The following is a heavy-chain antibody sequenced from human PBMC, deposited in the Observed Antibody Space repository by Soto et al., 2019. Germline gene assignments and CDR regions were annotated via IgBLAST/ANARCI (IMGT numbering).Heavy chain of an antibody. CDR3: KTQAFDY. Sequence: PGGSRRLSCAACGFTFSNYCMHWVRQAPGKGLEWVAFVWLDGSNKYYADSVRDRFPISRVNSKNTRYLQMNSLKAEDTAVYHCKTQAFDYRGQGAQVTVS. J-gene: IGHJ4*02. CDR2: VWLDGSNK. V-gene: IGHV3-30*02. CDR1: GFTFSNYC.